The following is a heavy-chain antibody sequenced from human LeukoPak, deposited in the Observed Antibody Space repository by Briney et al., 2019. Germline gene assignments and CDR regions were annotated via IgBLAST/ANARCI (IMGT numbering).Heavy chain of an antibody. D-gene: IGHD3-10*01. CDR3: ARGQSSDGYGSGPDFDY. CDR2: MNPNSGNT. V-gene: IGHV1-8*01. J-gene: IGHJ4*02. CDR1: RHTFTSYD. Sequence: APVNASGNAARHTFTSYDIIWWPQATGQRREWMGWMNPNSGNTGYAQKFQGRVTMTMNTSISTAYMELGSVRSEDTAVYYCARGQSSDGYGSGPDFDYWGQGTLVTVSS.